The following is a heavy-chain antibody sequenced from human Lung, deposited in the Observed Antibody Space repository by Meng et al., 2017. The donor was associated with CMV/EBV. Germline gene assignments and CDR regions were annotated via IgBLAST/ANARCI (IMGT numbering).Heavy chain of an antibody. CDR1: GYTFTSYY. D-gene: IGHD2-2*01. CDR3: ARYCSRTTCSNYYNAMEV. CDR2: INPSGGST. Sequence: ASXXVSXKASGYTFTSYYMHWVRQAPGQGLEWMGIINPSGGSTSYAQKFQGRVTMTRDTSTITVYMELRSLTSDDTAVYYCARYCSRTTCSNYYNAMEVWXQGNXVNGAS. V-gene: IGHV1-46*01. J-gene: IGHJ6*02.